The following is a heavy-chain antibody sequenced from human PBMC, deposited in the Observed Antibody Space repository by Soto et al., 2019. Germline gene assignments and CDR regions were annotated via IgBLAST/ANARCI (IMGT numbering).Heavy chain of an antibody. D-gene: IGHD4-4*01. V-gene: IGHV3-30-3*01. J-gene: IGHJ4*02. CDR2: ISYDGSNK. Sequence: GGSLRLSCAASGFTFSSYAMHWVRQAPGKGLEWVAVISYDGSNKYYADSVKGRFTISRDNSKNTLYLQMNSLRAEDTAVYYCAREYSNYLPTFDYWGQGTLVTVSS. CDR1: GFTFSSYA. CDR3: AREYSNYLPTFDY.